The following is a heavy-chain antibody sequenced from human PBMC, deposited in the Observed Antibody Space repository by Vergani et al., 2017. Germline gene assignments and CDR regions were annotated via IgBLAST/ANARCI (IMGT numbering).Heavy chain of an antibody. CDR3: ARDGADILTGSRSSNYGMDV. Sequence: QVQLVQTGAEVKKPGSSVKVSCKASGGTFSRYAISWVRQAPGQRLEWMGGIIPIFGPANYAQKFQGRVTLTADESTSTAYMELSSLRSEDTAVYYCARDGADILTGSRSSNYGMDVWGQGTTVTVSS. CDR1: GGTFSRYA. CDR2: IIPIFGPA. V-gene: IGHV1-69*01. D-gene: IGHD3-9*01. J-gene: IGHJ6*02.